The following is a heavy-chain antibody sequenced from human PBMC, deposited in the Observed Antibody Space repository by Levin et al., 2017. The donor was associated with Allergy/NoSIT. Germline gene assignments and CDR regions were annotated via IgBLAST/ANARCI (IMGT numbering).Heavy chain of an antibody. J-gene: IGHJ6*02. Sequence: GGSLRLSCAASGFTFSSYAMSWVRQAPGKGLEWVSAISGSGGSTYYADSVKGRFTISRDNSKNTLYLQMNSLRAEDTAVYYCAKGALTGRDPPEYYYYGMDVWGQGTTVIVSS. CDR3: AKGALTGRDPPEYYYYGMDV. CDR2: ISGSGGST. CDR1: GFTFSSYA. V-gene: IGHV3-23*01. D-gene: IGHD1-20*01.